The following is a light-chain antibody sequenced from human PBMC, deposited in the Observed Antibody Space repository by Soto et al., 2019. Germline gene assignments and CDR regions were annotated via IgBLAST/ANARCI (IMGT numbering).Light chain of an antibody. CDR1: QSISSY. Sequence: DIQMTQSPSSLSASVGDRVTITCRASQSISSYLNWYQQKPGKAPKLVIYAESSLQSGVPSRFSVSESGTDFTITISSVQTEHFATYYCQQSYRTPGRTLGGGTQVQIK. V-gene: IGKV1-39*01. J-gene: IGKJ4*01. CDR3: QQSYRTPGRT. CDR2: AES.